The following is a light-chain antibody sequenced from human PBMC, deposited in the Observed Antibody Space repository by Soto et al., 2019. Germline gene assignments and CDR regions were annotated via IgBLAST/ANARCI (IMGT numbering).Light chain of an antibody. CDR2: AAS. CDR3: QQSYSTLT. Sequence: SRSPSFLSASRFHIFTIPFRASQSISSYLNWYQQKPGKAPKLLIYAASSLQSGVPSRFSGSGSGTDFTLTITSLQPEDFATYYCQQSYSTLTFGGGTKVDIK. CDR1: QSISSY. J-gene: IGKJ4*01. V-gene: IGKV1-39*01.